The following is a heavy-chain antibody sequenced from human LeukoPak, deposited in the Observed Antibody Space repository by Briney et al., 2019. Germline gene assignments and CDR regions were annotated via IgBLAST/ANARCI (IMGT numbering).Heavy chain of an antibody. CDR1: GYTLTELS. J-gene: IGHJ4*02. CDR3: ATPYSSGWYYFDY. Sequence: ASVKVSCKVSGYTLTELSMHWVRQAPGKGLEWMGGFDPEDGETIYAQKFQGRVTMTEDTSTDTAYMGLSSLRSEDTAVYYCATPYSSGWYYFDYWGQGTLVTVSS. D-gene: IGHD6-19*01. CDR2: FDPEDGET. V-gene: IGHV1-24*01.